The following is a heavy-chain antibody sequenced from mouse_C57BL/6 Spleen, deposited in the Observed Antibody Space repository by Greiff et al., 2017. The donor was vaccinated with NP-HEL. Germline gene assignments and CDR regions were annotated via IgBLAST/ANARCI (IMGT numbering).Heavy chain of an antibody. V-gene: IGHV1-5*01. CDR2: IYPGNSDT. CDR1: GYTFTSYW. CDR3: TSGDDYDAFYYFDY. D-gene: IGHD2-4*01. Sequence: EVQLQQSGTVLARPGASVKMSCKTSGYTFTSYWMHWVKQRPGQGLEWIGAIYPGNSDTSYNQKFKGKAKLTAVTSASTAYMELSSLTNEDSAVYYCTSGDDYDAFYYFDYWGQGTTLTVSS. J-gene: IGHJ2*01.